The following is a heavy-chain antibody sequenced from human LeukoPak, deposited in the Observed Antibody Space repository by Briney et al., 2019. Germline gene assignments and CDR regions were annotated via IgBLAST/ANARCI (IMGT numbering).Heavy chain of an antibody. CDR2: INHSGST. J-gene: IGHJ4*02. V-gene: IGHV4-34*01. CDR3: ARGSGGAARPFDY. CDR1: GGSFSGYY. D-gene: IGHD6-6*01. Sequence: PSGTLSLTCAVYGGSFSGYYWSWIRQPPGKGLEWIGEINHSGSTNYNPSLKSRVTISVDTSKNQFSLKLSSVTAADTAVYYCARGSGGAARPFDYWGQGTLVTVSS.